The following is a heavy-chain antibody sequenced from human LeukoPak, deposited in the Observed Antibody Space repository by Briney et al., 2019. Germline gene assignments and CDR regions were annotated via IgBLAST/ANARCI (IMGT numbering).Heavy chain of an antibody. D-gene: IGHD5/OR15-5a*01. CDR2: IWYDGSNK. Sequence: GALRLSCAASGFTFSSYGMHWVRQAPGKGLEWVAVIWYDGSNKYYADSVKGRFTISRDNSKNMLYLQMNSLRAEDTAVYYCARDLPLYGMDAWGQGTTVTVSS. V-gene: IGHV3-33*01. CDR1: GFTFSSYG. CDR3: ARDLPLYGMDA. J-gene: IGHJ6*02.